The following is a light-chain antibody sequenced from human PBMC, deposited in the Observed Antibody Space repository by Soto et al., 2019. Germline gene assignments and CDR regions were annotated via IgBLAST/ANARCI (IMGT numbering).Light chain of an antibody. CDR3: SSYAGTNNFV. CDR2: EVS. V-gene: IGLV2-8*01. Sequence: QSALTQPPSASGSPGQSVTISCTGTSSDVGAYNYVSWYQQHPGKAPKLMISEVSQRPSGVPDRFSGSKSGNTASLTVSGLQAEDEADYYCSSYAGTNNFVFGTGTKLTVL. CDR1: SSDVGAYNY. J-gene: IGLJ1*01.